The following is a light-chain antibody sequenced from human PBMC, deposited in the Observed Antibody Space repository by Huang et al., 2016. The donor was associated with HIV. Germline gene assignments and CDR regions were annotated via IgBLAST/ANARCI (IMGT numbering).Light chain of an antibody. J-gene: IGKJ4*01. CDR2: DAY. CDR1: QDITDA. CDR3: QQFKNYPLT. Sequence: AIQLTQSPSFLSATVGDRVTITCRASQDITDALAWYQQKPGKPPKVLIYDAYSLESGVPSRFSGSVSGADFTLTISSLQPEDFATYYCQQFKNYPLTFGGGTKVEVK. V-gene: IGKV1D-13*01.